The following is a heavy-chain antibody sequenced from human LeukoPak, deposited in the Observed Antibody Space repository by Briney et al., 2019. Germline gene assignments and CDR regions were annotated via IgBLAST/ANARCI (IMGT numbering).Heavy chain of an antibody. Sequence: PSETLSLTCTVSGGSISSYYWSWIRQPPGKGLEWIGYIYYSGSTNYNPSLKSRVTISVDTSKDQFSLKLSSVTAADTAVYYCARQRIAVAGKALRTAPSAFDIWGQGTMVTVSS. CDR3: ARQRIAVAGKALRTAPSAFDI. J-gene: IGHJ3*02. D-gene: IGHD6-19*01. V-gene: IGHV4-59*08. CDR1: GGSISSYY. CDR2: IYYSGST.